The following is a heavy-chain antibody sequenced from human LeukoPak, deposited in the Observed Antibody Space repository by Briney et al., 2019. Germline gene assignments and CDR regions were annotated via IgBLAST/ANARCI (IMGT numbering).Heavy chain of an antibody. CDR1: GFTFSSYA. D-gene: IGHD3-10*01. CDR3: ASYYGSGSYSTYYYYYMDV. J-gene: IGHJ6*03. Sequence: GGSLRLSCAASGFTFSSYAISWVRQAPGKGLEWVSSISGSGDRTYFADSVRGRFTISRDNSKNTLYLQMNSLRAEDTAVYYCASYYGSGSYSTYYYYYMDVWGKGTTVTVSS. CDR2: ISGSGDRT. V-gene: IGHV3-23*01.